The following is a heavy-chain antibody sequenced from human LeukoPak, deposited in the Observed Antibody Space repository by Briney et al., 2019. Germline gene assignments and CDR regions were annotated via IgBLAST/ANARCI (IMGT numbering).Heavy chain of an antibody. CDR2: INGDGSST. J-gene: IGHJ6*02. V-gene: IGHV3-74*01. CDR3: ARLGSGSYYKLGSPGDGMDV. D-gene: IGHD3-10*01. Sequence: PGGSLRLSCAASGFTFSSSWMHWVRQSPEKGLVWVARINGDGSSTSFADSVKGRFTISRDNAKSTLYLQMNSLSAEDSAVYYCARLGSGSYYKLGSPGDGMDVWGQGTTVTVSS. CDR1: GFTFSSSW.